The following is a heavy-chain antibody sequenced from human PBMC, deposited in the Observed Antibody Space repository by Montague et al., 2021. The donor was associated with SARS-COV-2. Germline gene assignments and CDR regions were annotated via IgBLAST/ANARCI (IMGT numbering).Heavy chain of an antibody. CDR3: ARLLAATGHFDF. D-gene: IGHD6-13*01. CDR2: MSYSGSS. Sequence: SETLSLTCTVAVGSVNTPTHDWGGRPHPPRKGMEWVGSMSYSGSSYYNPSLRRRLTISVDTSKNQFSLRLSSVTAADAAVYCCARLLAATGHFDFWGQGTLVTVSS. CDR1: VGSVNTPTHD. J-gene: IGHJ4*02. V-gene: IGHV4-39*01.